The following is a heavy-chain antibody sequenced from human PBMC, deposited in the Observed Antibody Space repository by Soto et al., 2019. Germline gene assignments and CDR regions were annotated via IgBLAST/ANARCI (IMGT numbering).Heavy chain of an antibody. V-gene: IGHV1-46*01. J-gene: IGHJ5*02. D-gene: IGHD3-10*01. CDR1: GYTFTSYY. CDR3: ARGITMVRGVIGPNWFDP. CDR2: INPSGGST. Sequence: ASVKVSCKASGYTFTSYYMHWVRQAPGQGLEWMGIINPSGGSTSYAQKFQGRVTMTRDTSTSTVYMELSSLRSGDTAVYYCARGITMVRGVIGPNWFDPWGQGTLVTVSS.